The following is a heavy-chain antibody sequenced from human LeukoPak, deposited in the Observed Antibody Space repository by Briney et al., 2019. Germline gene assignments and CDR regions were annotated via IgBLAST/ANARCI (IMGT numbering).Heavy chain of an antibody. CDR2: ISAYNGNT. D-gene: IGHD3-9*01. CDR3: ARGYYDILTGYGYYFDY. V-gene: IGHV1-18*04. CDR1: GYTFTSYG. Sequence: ASVKVSCKASGYTFTSYGISWVRQAPGQGLEWMGWISAYNGNTNYAQKLQGRVTMTTDTSTSTAYMELRSLRSDDTAVYYCARGYYDILTGYGYYFDYWGQGTLVTVSS. J-gene: IGHJ4*02.